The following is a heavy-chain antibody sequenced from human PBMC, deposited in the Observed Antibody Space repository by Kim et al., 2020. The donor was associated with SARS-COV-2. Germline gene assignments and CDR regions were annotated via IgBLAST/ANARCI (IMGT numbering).Heavy chain of an antibody. J-gene: IGHJ5*02. CDR2: ISGSDGST. CDR1: GFTFSTYA. CDR3: AKMGSGSYLKWFDS. V-gene: IGHV3-23*01. D-gene: IGHD3-10*01. Sequence: GGSLRLSCAASGFTFSTYAMSWVRRAPGKGLEWGSGISGSDGSTKYADSVRGRFTISRDNSKNMVYLQMKSLRTEDTAVYYCAKMGSGSYLKWFDSWGQG.